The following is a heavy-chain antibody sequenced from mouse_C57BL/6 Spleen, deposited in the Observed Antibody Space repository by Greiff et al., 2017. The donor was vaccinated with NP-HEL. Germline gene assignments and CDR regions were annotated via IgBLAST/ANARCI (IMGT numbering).Heavy chain of an antibody. J-gene: IGHJ4*01. V-gene: IGHV1-63*01. CDR1: GYTFTNYW. CDR2: IYPGGGYT. CDR3: ARREDYDGMGGAMDY. D-gene: IGHD2-4*01. Sequence: QVQLQQSGAELVRPGTSVKMSCKASGYTFTNYWIGWAKQRPGHGLEWIGDIYPGGGYTNYNEKFKGKATLTADKSSSTAYMQFSSLTSEDSAIYYCARREDYDGMGGAMDYWGQGTSVTVSS.